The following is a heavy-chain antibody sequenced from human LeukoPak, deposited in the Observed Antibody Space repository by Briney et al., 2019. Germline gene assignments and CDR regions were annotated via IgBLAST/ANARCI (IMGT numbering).Heavy chain of an antibody. D-gene: IGHD3-10*01. CDR1: GDSISSKNYY. CDR3: ARLPNYFGPLGY. V-gene: IGHV4-39*01. CDR2: IYHSGTT. Sequence: SETLSLTCTVSGDSISSKNYYWGWIRQPPGKGLEWIGTIYHSGTTYYNPSLKSRVTVSVDTSKNQFSLKLTSVTAADTAVYYCARLPNYFGPLGYWGQGTLVTVSS. J-gene: IGHJ4*02.